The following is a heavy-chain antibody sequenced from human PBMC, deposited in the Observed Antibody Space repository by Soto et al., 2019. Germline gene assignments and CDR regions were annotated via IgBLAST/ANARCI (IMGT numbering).Heavy chain of an antibody. CDR3: ARDRVVVAAIDAFDI. Sequence: GGSLRLSCAASGFTFSSYSMNWVRQAPWKGLEWVSSISSSSSYIYYADSVKGRFTISRDNAKNSLYLQMNSLRAEDTAVYYCARDRVVVAAIDAFDIWGQGTMVTVSS. D-gene: IGHD2-15*01. CDR1: GFTFSSYS. CDR2: ISSSSSYI. J-gene: IGHJ3*02. V-gene: IGHV3-21*01.